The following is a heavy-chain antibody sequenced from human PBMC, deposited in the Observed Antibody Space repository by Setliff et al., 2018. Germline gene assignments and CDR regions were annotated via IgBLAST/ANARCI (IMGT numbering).Heavy chain of an antibody. J-gene: IGHJ4*02. CDR3: SRLVRYCTTTTCQRASGAEF. CDR1: GYTFSDYG. Sequence: ASVKVSCKTSGYTFSDYGIAWVRQAPGQGLEWMGRISAHTGNTFYAQKLQDRVTMTTDTSTSTAYMELRSLTSDDTAVYYCSRLVRYCTTTTCQRASGAEFWGQGTLVTVSS. D-gene: IGHD2-8*01. CDR2: ISAHTGNT. V-gene: IGHV1-18*01.